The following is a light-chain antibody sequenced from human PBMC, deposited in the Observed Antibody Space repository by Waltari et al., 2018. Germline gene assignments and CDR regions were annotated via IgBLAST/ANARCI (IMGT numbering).Light chain of an antibody. CDR2: VRRDGSH. CDR3: QTWGTDVPYV. CDR1: SGHSD. J-gene: IGLJ1*01. Sequence: QLVLTQSPSVSASLGASVRLTCTLSSGHSDVVWHQQRPEQGPQYLMTVRRDGSHAKAAGIPDLLSGSTSGAARYLTISGLQSEDEADYYCQTWGTDVPYVFGSGAKVTVL. V-gene: IGLV4-69*01.